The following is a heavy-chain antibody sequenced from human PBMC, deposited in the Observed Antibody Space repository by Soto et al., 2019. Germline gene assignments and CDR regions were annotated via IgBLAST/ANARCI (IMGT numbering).Heavy chain of an antibody. CDR3: GKDLGRGERYSSSWANYYFDY. J-gene: IGHJ4*02. V-gene: IGHV3-23*01. CDR1: GFTFSSYA. CDR2: ISGSGGST. D-gene: IGHD6-13*01. Sequence: EVQLLESGGGLVQPGGSLRLSCAASGFTFSSYAMSWVRQAPGKGLEWVSAISGSGGSTYYADSVKGRFTISRDNSKNTLYLQMNSLRAEDTAVYYCGKDLGRGERYSSSWANYYFDYWGQGTLVTVSS.